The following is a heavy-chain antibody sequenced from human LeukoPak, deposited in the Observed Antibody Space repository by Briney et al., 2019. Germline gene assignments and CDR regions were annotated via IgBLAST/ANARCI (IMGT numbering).Heavy chain of an antibody. D-gene: IGHD1-26*01. CDR3: ARDLQLGSYYYFDY. J-gene: IGHJ4*02. CDR1: GYTFTSYG. CDR2: ISTYNGNT. V-gene: IGHV1-18*01. Sequence: ASVKVSCKASGYTFTSYGISWVRQAPGQGLEWMGWISTYNGNTNYAQKLQGRVTMTTDTSTSTAYMEPRSLRSDDTAVYYCARDLQLGSYYYFDYWGQGTLVTVSS.